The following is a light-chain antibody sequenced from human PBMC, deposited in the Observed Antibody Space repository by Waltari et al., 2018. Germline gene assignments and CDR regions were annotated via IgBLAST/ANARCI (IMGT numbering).Light chain of an antibody. Sequence: SYELTQPPSVSVSPGQTASITCSGDKLGDTYACWYQQKPGKSPVLVIYQDSKRPSGIPERFSGSNSGNTATLTISGTQAMDEADYYCQAWDSSTASFGTGTKVTVL. CDR3: QAWDSSTAS. CDR2: QDS. V-gene: IGLV3-1*01. CDR1: KLGDTY. J-gene: IGLJ1*01.